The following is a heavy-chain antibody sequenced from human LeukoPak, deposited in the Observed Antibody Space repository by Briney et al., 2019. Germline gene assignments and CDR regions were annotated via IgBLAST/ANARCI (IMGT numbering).Heavy chain of an antibody. CDR2: IYPGDSDT. Sequence: GESLKISCKGSGYTFSSYWIGWVRQMPGKGLEWMGIIYPGDSDTRYSPSLQGQVTISVDTSIGTAYLQWSSLKASDTAMYYCARPYCGGDCYEYYFDYWGQGTLVTVSS. CDR1: GYTFSSYW. J-gene: IGHJ4*02. D-gene: IGHD2-21*01. V-gene: IGHV5-51*01. CDR3: ARPYCGGDCYEYYFDY.